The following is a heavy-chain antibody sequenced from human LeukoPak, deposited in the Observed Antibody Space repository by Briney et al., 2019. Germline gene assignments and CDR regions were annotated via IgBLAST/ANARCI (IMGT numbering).Heavy chain of an antibody. CDR3: GMSGDRVPLQDDVFDV. CDR2: IYPGDSGP. J-gene: IGHJ3*01. CDR1: GCRFTSYC. Sequence: GESLKISCQVSGCRFTSYCIGWVRPMPGKGVEWMGSIYPGDSGPTYSPSFQGQVTISVDHSINTAYLQWSSLQASDTAMYYCGMSGDRVPLQDDVFDVWGQGTMVTVST. D-gene: IGHD1-26*01. V-gene: IGHV5-51*01.